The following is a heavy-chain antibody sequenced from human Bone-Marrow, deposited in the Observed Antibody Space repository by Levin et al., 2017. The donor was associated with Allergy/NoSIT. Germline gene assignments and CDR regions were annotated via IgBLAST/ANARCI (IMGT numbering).Heavy chain of an antibody. CDR2: FYIGGDT. CDR1: EFNVNTKY. CDR3: ASYVVTTSSRLGNWFDS. J-gene: IGHJ5*01. D-gene: IGHD4-23*01. Sequence: PGESLKISCVASEFNVNTKYMSWVRQAPGKGLECVAVFYIGGDTYYADSVKGRFTISRDNSKNMVYLQMNSLRAEDTAMYYCASYVVTTSSRLGNWFDSWGQGTRVTVS. V-gene: IGHV3-53*01.